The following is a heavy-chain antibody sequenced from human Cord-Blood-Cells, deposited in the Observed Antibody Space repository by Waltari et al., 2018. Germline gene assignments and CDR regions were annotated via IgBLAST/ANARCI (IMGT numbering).Heavy chain of an antibody. Sequence: QVQLVQSGAEVKKPGASVKVSCKVSGYTLTELSMHWVRQAPGKGLEWMGGFEPEDGETIYAQKFQGRVTMTEDTTTDTAYMELSSLRSEDTAVYYCATSPPLTLHQNYGMDVWGQGTTVTVSS. CDR3: ATSPPLTLHQNYGMDV. CDR2: FEPEDGET. V-gene: IGHV1-24*01. CDR1: GYTLTELS. D-gene: IGHD3-9*01. J-gene: IGHJ6*02.